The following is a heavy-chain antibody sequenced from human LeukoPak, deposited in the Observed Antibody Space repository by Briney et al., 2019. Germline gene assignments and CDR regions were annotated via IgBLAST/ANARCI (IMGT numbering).Heavy chain of an antibody. CDR3: AKDAQRGFDYSNSLEY. Sequence: GGSLRLSCAASRFAFSNYWVSWVRQAPGKGLEWVAVIWSDGTNQFYADSVKGRFTISRDYSQKTVYLEMHSLRTEDTAMYYCAKDAQRGFDYSNSLEYWGPGTLVTVSS. CDR1: RFAFSNYW. CDR2: IWSDGTNQ. D-gene: IGHD4-11*01. J-gene: IGHJ4*02. V-gene: IGHV3-33*06.